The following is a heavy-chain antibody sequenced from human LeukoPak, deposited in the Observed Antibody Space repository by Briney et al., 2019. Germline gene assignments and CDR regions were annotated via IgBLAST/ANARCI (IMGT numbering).Heavy chain of an antibody. CDR3: ARALSSNITPFQH. Sequence: KLGGSLRLSCAGSGFTFSDYYMSWIRQAPGKGLEWVSYISSSSSYTNYADSVKGRFTISRDNAKNSLYLQMNSLRAEDTAVYYCARALSSNITPFQHWGQGTLVTVSS. CDR2: ISSSSSYT. J-gene: IGHJ1*01. D-gene: IGHD6-13*01. CDR1: GFTFSDYY. V-gene: IGHV3-11*06.